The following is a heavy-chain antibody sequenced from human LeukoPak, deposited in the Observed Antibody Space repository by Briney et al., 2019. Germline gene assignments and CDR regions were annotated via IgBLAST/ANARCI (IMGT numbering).Heavy chain of an antibody. CDR2: IYSGGST. D-gene: IGHD3-3*02. V-gene: IGHV3-53*04. J-gene: IGHJ4*02. CDR1: GFTVSSNF. Sequence: GSLRLSCAASGFTVSSNFMSWVRQPPGKGLEWVSVIYSGGSTYYADSVKGRFTISRHNSKNTLYLQMNSLRAEDTAVYYCARLYGTFLEWSPYFDYWGQGTLVTVSS. CDR3: ARLYGTFLEWSPYFDY.